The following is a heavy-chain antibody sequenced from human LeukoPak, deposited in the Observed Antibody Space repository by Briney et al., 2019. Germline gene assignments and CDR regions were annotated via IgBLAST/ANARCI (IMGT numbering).Heavy chain of an antibody. D-gene: IGHD6-6*01. CDR2: IQQDGSEK. J-gene: IGHJ6*02. Sequence: TGGSLRLSCAASGFTFSSYWMSWVRLAPGKGLEWVANIQQDGSEKYYVDSVRGRFTISRDNAKNSLFLQMNTLRAEDTAVYYCARDPYSSTWSYGMDVWGQGTTVTVSS. CDR1: GFTFSSYW. CDR3: ARDPYSSTWSYGMDV. V-gene: IGHV3-7*05.